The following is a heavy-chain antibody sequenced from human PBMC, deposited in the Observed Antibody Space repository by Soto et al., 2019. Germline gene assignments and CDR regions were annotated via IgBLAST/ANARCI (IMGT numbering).Heavy chain of an antibody. CDR2: IYHSGST. D-gene: IGHD5-12*01. CDR1: GGSISSGGYS. CDR3: AAGGGLPRYC. J-gene: IGHJ4*02. Sequence: QLQLQESGSGLVKPSQTLSLTCAVSGGSISSGGYSWSWIRQPPGKGLEWIGYIYHSGSTYYNPTLKGRVTISVDRAKNQFSLKLSSVTAADTAVYYCAAGGGLPRYCWGQGTLVSVSS. V-gene: IGHV4-30-2*01.